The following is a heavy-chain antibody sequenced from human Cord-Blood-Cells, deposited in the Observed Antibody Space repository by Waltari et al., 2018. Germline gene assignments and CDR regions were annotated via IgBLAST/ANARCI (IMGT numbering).Heavy chain of an antibody. Sequence: QVQLVQCGAAVKQPGSSVRVSCKASGGTFSSYAISWVRQAPGPGPEWMGGIIPILGTANYAQKFQGRVTITADESTSTAYMELSSLRSEDTAVYYCARALRDIVVVPAAVGWYFDLWGRGTLVTVSS. CDR2: IIPILGTA. CDR1: GGTFSSYA. J-gene: IGHJ2*01. D-gene: IGHD2-2*01. CDR3: ARALRDIVVVPAAVGWYFDL. V-gene: IGHV1-69*01.